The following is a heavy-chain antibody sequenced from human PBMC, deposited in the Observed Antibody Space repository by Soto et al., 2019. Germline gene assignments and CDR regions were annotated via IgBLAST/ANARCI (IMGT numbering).Heavy chain of an antibody. CDR2: ISYSTTHI. Sequence: EVQLVESGGGLVKPGGSLRLSCAASGFTISSYTMNWVRQAPGKGLEWVSSISYSTTHIYYADSVKGRFTISRDNAKNSLYLHMNSLRAEDTAVYYCARDQGIAANLDYWGLGTLVTVSS. J-gene: IGHJ4*02. CDR1: GFTISSYT. CDR3: ARDQGIAANLDY. D-gene: IGHD6-13*01. V-gene: IGHV3-21*01.